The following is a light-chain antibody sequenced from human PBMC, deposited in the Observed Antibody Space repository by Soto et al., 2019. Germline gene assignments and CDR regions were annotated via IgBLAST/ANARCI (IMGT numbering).Light chain of an antibody. CDR2: DAS. Sequence: EIVLTQSPATLSLSPGERATLSCRASQSVSSYLAWYQQKPGQAPRLLIYDASNRATGIPARFSGSGSGTDLTLTISSLEPEDFAVYYCQQRSNWLPLTFGGGTKVEIK. V-gene: IGKV3-11*01. J-gene: IGKJ4*01. CDR1: QSVSSY. CDR3: QQRSNWLPLT.